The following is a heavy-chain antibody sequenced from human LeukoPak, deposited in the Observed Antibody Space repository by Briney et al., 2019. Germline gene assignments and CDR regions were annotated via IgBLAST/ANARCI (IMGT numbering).Heavy chain of an antibody. Sequence: GGSLRLSCAASGFTFSDNYMSWIRQAPGKGLEWVSYVSSSGNTTYNADSVKGRFSITRDNAKNSLYLQMNSLRAEDTAVYYCARDGGSAWFLDYWGQGTLVTVSS. D-gene: IGHD6-19*01. V-gene: IGHV3-11*04. CDR2: VSSSGNTT. CDR1: GFTFSDNY. J-gene: IGHJ4*02. CDR3: ARDGGSAWFLDY.